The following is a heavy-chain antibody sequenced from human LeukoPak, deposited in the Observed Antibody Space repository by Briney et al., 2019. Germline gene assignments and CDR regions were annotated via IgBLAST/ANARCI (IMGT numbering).Heavy chain of an antibody. CDR2: INHSGIT. Sequence: SETLSLTCDVYDGSFSGFFWGWIRQPPGQGLEWIGEINHSGITNYNPSLKSRVTMSVDTSKNQLSLKLSSVTAADPAVYFCARFTGYLYFDYWGQGTLVTVSS. D-gene: IGHD3-9*01. V-gene: IGHV4-34*01. J-gene: IGHJ4*02. CDR3: ARFTGYLYFDY. CDR1: DGSFSGFF.